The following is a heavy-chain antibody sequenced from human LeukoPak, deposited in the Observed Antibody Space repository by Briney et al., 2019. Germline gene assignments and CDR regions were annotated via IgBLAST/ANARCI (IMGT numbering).Heavy chain of an antibody. V-gene: IGHV4-34*01. Sequence: SETLSLTCAVYGGSFSGYYWSWIRQPPGKGLEWIGEITHSGSTNYNPSLKSRVTISVDTSKNQFSLKLISVTAADTAVYYCASLECSSTSCSSFDYWGQGRLVSVCS. CDR1: GGSFSGYY. D-gene: IGHD2-2*01. CDR2: ITHSGST. J-gene: IGHJ4*02. CDR3: ASLECSSTSCSSFDY.